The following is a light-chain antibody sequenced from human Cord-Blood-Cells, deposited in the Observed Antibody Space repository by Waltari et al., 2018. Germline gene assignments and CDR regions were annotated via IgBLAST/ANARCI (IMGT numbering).Light chain of an antibody. CDR2: QDS. J-gene: IGLJ2*01. V-gene: IGLV3-1*01. CDR3: QAWDSSTDVV. CDR1: KLGDKY. Sequence: SYELTQPPSVSVSPGQTASISCSGDKLGDKYACWYQKKPGQSPVLVIYQDSKRHSGIPERFSGSNSGNTATLTISGTQAMDEADYYCQAWDSSTDVVFGGGTKLTVL.